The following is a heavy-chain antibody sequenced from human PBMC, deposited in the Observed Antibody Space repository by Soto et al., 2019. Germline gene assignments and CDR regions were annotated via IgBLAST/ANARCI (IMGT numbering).Heavy chain of an antibody. J-gene: IGHJ6*02. CDR1: GFTFSSYA. V-gene: IGHV3-30-3*01. Sequence: QVQLVESGGGVVQPGRSLRLSCAASGFTFSSYAMHWVRQAPGKGLEWVAVISYDGSNKYYADSVKGLFTNSRDNSKYKLYRKMNSLTDAYTAVYYCARGILHNRAYAIFGVVFSKGFYYYYGMDVWGQGTTVTVSS. D-gene: IGHD3-3*01. CDR3: ARGILHNRAYAIFGVVFSKGFYYYYGMDV. CDR2: ISYDGSNK.